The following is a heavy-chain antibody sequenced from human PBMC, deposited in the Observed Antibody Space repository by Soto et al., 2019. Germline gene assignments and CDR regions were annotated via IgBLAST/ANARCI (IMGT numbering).Heavy chain of an antibody. D-gene: IGHD3-3*01. CDR2: MNPNSGNT. V-gene: IGHV1-8*01. CDR3: GRGRMDNPVLRFLEWSQYYFDY. CDR1: GYTFTSYD. Sequence: ASVKVSCKASGYTFTSYDINWVRQATGQGLEWMGWMNPNSGNTGYAQKFQGRVTMTRNTSISTAYMELSSLRSEDTAVYYCGRGRMDNPVLRFLEWSQYYFDYWGQGTLVTVSS. J-gene: IGHJ4*02.